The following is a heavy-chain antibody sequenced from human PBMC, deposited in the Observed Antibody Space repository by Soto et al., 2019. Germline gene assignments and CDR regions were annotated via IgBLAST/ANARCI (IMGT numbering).Heavy chain of an antibody. J-gene: IGHJ4*02. CDR1: GFTFSSYG. D-gene: IGHD3-10*01. Sequence: QVQLVESGGGVVQPGRSLRLSCAASGFTFSSYGMHWVRQAPGKGLEWVAVIWYDGSNKYYADSVKGRFTISRDNSKNTLYLQMNSLRAEDTAVYYCARELVAYCYGSGSWYWGQGTLVTVSS. V-gene: IGHV3-33*01. CDR2: IWYDGSNK. CDR3: ARELVAYCYGSGSWY.